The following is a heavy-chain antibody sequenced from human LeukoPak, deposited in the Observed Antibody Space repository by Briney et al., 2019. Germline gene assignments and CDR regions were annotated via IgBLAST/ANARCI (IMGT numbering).Heavy chain of an antibody. D-gene: IGHD1-1*01. Sequence: GRSLRLSCAASGFTFSSYGMHWVRQAPGKGLEWVAVIWYDGSNKYYADSVKGRFTISRDNSKNTLYLQMNSLRAEDTAAYYCAREGATGTTGSAFDIWGQGTMVTVSS. CDR2: IWYDGSNK. CDR3: AREGATGTTGSAFDI. V-gene: IGHV3-33*01. J-gene: IGHJ3*02. CDR1: GFTFSSYG.